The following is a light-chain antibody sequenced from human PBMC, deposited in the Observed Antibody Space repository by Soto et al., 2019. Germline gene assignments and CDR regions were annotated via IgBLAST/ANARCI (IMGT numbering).Light chain of an antibody. J-gene: IGKJ2*01. CDR3: QQGFT. Sequence: EIVLTQSPGTLSLSPGERGTLSCRASQSGSSSYLAWYQQKPGQAPRLLIYGASSRATGIPDRFSGSGSGTDFTLTISRLEPEDFAVYYCQQGFTLGQGTKLEIK. CDR2: GAS. CDR1: QSGSSSY. V-gene: IGKV3-20*01.